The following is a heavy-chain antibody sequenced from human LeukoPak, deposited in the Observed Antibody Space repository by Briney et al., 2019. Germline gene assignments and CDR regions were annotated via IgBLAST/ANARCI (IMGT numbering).Heavy chain of an antibody. J-gene: IGHJ4*02. Sequence: ASVKVSCKASGYTLSTYAMNWVRQAPGQGLEWMGWINTNTGNPSYAQGFTGRFVYSLDTSVSTAYLQINNLKAEDTAIYYCARDPGAAAALSGTFDFWGQGTLVTVSS. CDR2: INTNTGNP. V-gene: IGHV7-4-1*02. D-gene: IGHD6-13*01. CDR1: GYTLSTYA. CDR3: ARDPGAAAALSGTFDF.